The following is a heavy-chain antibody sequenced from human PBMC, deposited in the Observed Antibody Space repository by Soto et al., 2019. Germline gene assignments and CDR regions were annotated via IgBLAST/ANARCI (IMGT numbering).Heavy chain of an antibody. CDR3: ARNGDSSDYRGWFDP. V-gene: IGHV3-66*01. J-gene: IGHJ5*02. D-gene: IGHD3-22*01. CDR2: IYSGGTT. Sequence: EVQLVESGGGLVQPGGSLRLSCAASGFTVSSNYMSWVRQAPGKGLEWVSVIYSGGTTYYADSVKGRFTISRDNSKNTLYLQVNSLSAEDTAVYYCARNGDSSDYRGWFDPWGQGTLVTVSS. CDR1: GFTVSSNY.